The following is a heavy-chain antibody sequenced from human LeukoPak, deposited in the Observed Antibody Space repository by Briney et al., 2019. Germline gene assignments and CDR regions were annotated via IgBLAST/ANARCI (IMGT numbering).Heavy chain of an antibody. Sequence: ETSETLSLTCTVSGYSISSGYYWGWIRQPPGKGLEWIGNIYHSGSSYYNPSLKSRVTISVDTSKNQFSLKLTSVTAADTAVYYCARDPGYDSKETNFDYWGQGTLVTVSS. CDR2: IYHSGSS. D-gene: IGHD3-22*01. CDR3: ARDPGYDSKETNFDY. J-gene: IGHJ4*02. V-gene: IGHV4-38-2*02. CDR1: GYSISSGYY.